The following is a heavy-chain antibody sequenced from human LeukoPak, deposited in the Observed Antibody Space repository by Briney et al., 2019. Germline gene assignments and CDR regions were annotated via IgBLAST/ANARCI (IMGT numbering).Heavy chain of an antibody. CDR2: IYSGGST. Sequence: GGSLRLSCAASGFAVSSNFMSWVRQAPGKGLEWVSLIYSGGSTYYADSVKGRFTISRDISKNTLYLQMNSLRADDTAVYYCARERLELPSYYYGMDVWGQGTTVTVSS. D-gene: IGHD1-7*01. V-gene: IGHV3-66*01. CDR1: GFAVSSNF. CDR3: ARERLELPSYYYGMDV. J-gene: IGHJ6*02.